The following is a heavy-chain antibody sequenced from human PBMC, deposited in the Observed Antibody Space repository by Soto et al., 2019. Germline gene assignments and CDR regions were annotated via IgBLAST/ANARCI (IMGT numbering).Heavy chain of an antibody. V-gene: IGHV4-39*05. Sequence: PSETPSLTCTVSGGSLSSRDHHWGWTRPPPGKGLEWIASIYYAGNTYYNPSLKSRVTISVDTSKNQFSLKVSSVTASDTAVYYCSRLSSGVPRDFRGQGTLVTVSS. CDR2: IYYAGNT. CDR1: GGSLSSRDHH. CDR3: SRLSSGVPRDF. D-gene: IGHD3-10*01. J-gene: IGHJ4*02.